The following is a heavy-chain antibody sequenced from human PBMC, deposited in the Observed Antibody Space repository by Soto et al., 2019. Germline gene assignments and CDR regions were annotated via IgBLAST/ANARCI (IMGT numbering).Heavy chain of an antibody. CDR3: AKNGQPPYDYYAMDV. V-gene: IGHV1-18*01. D-gene: IGHD2-8*01. Sequence: QGQLVQSGPEAKKPGASAKVSCKASGYTFSRYGISWVRQAPGQGLEWTGRISGYNGDTKYAKKVQGRVTMTIDTSTYTAYMELRSLTSDDTAIYYCAKNGQPPYDYYAMDVWGQGTTVTVSS. J-gene: IGHJ6*02. CDR2: ISGYNGDT. CDR1: GYTFSRYG.